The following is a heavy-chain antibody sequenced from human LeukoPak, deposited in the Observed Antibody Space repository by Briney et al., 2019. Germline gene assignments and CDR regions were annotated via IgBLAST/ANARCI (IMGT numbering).Heavy chain of an antibody. J-gene: IGHJ5*02. Sequence: GSSVKVSCKASGGTFSSYAISWVRQAPGQGLEWMGGIIPIFGTANYAQKFQGRVTITADESTSTAYMELSSLRSEDTAVYYCARDFRRNGFWSGSNWFDPWGQGTLVTVSS. CDR1: GGTFSSYA. CDR3: ARDFRRNGFWSGSNWFDP. CDR2: IIPIFGTA. V-gene: IGHV1-69*01. D-gene: IGHD3-3*01.